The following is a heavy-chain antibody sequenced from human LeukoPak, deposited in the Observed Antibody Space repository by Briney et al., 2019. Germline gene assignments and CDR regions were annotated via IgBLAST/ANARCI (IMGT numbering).Heavy chain of an antibody. CDR3: AREGSRSLGSLPRNDY. CDR2: IIPIFGTA. D-gene: IGHD3-22*01. J-gene: IGHJ4*02. CDR1: GGTFSSYA. V-gene: IGHV1-69*05. Sequence: SVKVSCKASGGTFSSYAISWVRQAPGQGLEWMGGIIPIFGTANYAQKFQGRVTITTDESTSTAYMELSSLRSEDTAVYYCAREGSRSLGSLPRNDYWGQGTLVTVSS.